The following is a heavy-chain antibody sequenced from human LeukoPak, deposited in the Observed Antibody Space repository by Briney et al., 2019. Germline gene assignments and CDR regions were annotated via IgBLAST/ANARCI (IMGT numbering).Heavy chain of an antibody. CDR3: ARDLAGDHSNWFDP. D-gene: IGHD6-19*01. V-gene: IGHV1-2*02. J-gene: IGHJ5*02. CDR1: GYTFTGYY. CDR2: INPNSGGT. Sequence: ASVKVSCKASGYTFTGYYMRWVQQAPGQGLEWMGWINPNSGGTNYAQKFQGRVTMTRDTSISTAYMELSRLRSDDTAVYYCARDLAGDHSNWFDPWGQGTLVTVSS.